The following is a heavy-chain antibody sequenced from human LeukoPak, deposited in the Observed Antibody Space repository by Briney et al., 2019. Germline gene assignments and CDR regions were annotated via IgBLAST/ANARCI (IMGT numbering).Heavy chain of an antibody. CDR1: GFTFSSYW. J-gene: IGHJ4*02. D-gene: IGHD3-10*01. Sequence: PGGSLRLSCAASGFTFSSYWMHWVRHAPGKGLVWVSRINSDGSSTSYADSVKGRFTISRDNAKNTLYLQMNSLRAEDTAVYYCASLGSGSYYNLAGDYWGQGTLVTVSS. CDR3: ASLGSGSYYNLAGDY. V-gene: IGHV3-74*01. CDR2: INSDGSST.